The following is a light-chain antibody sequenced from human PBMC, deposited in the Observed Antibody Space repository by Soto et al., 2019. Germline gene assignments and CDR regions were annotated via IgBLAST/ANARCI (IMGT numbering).Light chain of an antibody. CDR3: QQYAESPLT. J-gene: IGKJ4*01. CDR2: GAS. V-gene: IGKV3-20*01. CDR1: QSIGKSY. Sequence: ETVLTQSPGTVYLSPGESATLSCRASQSIGKSYLAWFQHKPGQAPRLLIYGASTRATGIPDRFRGSGSGTDFTLTVSRLESEDFAVYYCQQYAESPLTFGGGTKVEIK.